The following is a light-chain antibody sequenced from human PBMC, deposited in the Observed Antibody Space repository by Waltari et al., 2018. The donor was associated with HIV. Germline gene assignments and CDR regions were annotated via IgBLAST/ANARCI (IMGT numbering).Light chain of an antibody. V-gene: IGLV1-47*01. Sequence: QSVLTQPPSASGPPGQRVTSSCSGSSTNIGSHYVHWYQQPPGTTPKLLIYRNNQRPSWVPDRFSGSKSGTSASLAISGLRSEHEADYYCAAWDDSLRGVVFGGGTKLTVL. CDR2: RNN. J-gene: IGLJ2*01. CDR1: STNIGSHY. CDR3: AAWDDSLRGVV.